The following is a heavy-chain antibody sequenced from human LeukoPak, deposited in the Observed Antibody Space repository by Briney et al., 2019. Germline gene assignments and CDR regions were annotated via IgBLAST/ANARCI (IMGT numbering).Heavy chain of an antibody. D-gene: IGHD3-16*01. CDR1: GASISRSSYY. CDR2: IYYDGTT. J-gene: IGHJ4*02. Sequence: SETLSLTCTVPGASISRSSYYWGWIRQPPGKGLEWIGSIYYDGTTYYNPSLKSRVTISRDTSRNQFSLKVTSVTAADTAMYYCARDEASYYLGGNFDHWGQGNLVTVSS. CDR3: ARDEASYYLGGNFDH. V-gene: IGHV4-39*07.